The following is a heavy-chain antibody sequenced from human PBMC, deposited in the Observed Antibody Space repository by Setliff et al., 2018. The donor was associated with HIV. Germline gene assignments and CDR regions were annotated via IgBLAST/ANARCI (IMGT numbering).Heavy chain of an antibody. D-gene: IGHD2-2*01. Sequence: GGSLRLSCVASGFTLSDYYMAWIRQAPGKGLEWISSSSGRGSYTMYADSTKGRLTISRDNAQNSLYLQMDRLSAGDTGVYYCARGGPAATTHNRFDPWGQGTLVTVSS. CDR2: SSGRGSYT. CDR3: ARGGPAATTHNRFDP. V-gene: IGHV3-11*05. CDR1: GFTLSDYY. J-gene: IGHJ5*02.